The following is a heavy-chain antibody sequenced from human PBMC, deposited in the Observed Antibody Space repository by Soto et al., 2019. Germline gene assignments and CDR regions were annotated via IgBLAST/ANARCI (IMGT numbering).Heavy chain of an antibody. D-gene: IGHD1-1*01. CDR3: VEGWNDF. CDR1: VFMFSSAW. V-gene: IGHV3-15*01. Sequence: ESGGDLVEPGGSLRLSCVTSVFMFSSAWMSWVRQAPGKGLEWVGRIKSKTDGGARDYAAPVNGRFSISRDDSKSTLYLQMNSLRAEDTALYYCVEGWNDFWGQGTLVTVSS. J-gene: IGHJ4*02. CDR2: IKSKTDGGAR.